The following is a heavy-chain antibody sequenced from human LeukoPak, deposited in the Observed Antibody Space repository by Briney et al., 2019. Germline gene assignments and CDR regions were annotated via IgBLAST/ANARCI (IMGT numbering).Heavy chain of an antibody. CDR3: AKDGGQGADY. V-gene: IGHV3-23*01. J-gene: IGHJ4*02. CDR2: ISGSDGST. CDR1: GFTFSSYA. Sequence: GGSLRLSCAASGFTFSSYAMSWVRQAPGKGLEWVSGISGSDGSTYYADSVKGRFTISRDNSKNTLYLQMNSLRAEDMAVYYCAKDGGQGADYWGQGTLVSVSS. D-gene: IGHD3-16*01.